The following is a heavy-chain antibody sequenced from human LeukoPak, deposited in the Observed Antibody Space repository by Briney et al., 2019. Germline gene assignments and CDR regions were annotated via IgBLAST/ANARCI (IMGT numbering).Heavy chain of an antibody. D-gene: IGHD3-16*02. CDR3: ARSFDYVWGSYRLMLNAFDI. J-gene: IGHJ3*02. Sequence: SQTLSLTCAISGDSVSNNSAAWNWIRQSPSRGLEWLGRTYYRSKWFNDYAVSVNSRITINPDASKNQFSLQLNSVTPEDTAVYYCARSFDYVWGSYRLMLNAFDIWGQGTMVTVSS. V-gene: IGHV6-1*01. CDR1: GDSVSNNSAA. CDR2: TYYRSKWFN.